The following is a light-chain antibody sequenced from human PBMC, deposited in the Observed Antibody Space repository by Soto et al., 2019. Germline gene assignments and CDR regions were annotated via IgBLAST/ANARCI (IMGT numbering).Light chain of an antibody. CDR3: QQSFSTPYT. Sequence: DIQMTQSPSSLSASVGDRVTITCRASQSISTSLNWYQLRPGRAPKLLIYLTSTLHSGVPSRFSGSGSGTDFTLTISSLQREDFATYHCQQSFSTPYTFGQGTKLEI. V-gene: IGKV1-39*01. J-gene: IGKJ2*01. CDR2: LTS. CDR1: QSISTS.